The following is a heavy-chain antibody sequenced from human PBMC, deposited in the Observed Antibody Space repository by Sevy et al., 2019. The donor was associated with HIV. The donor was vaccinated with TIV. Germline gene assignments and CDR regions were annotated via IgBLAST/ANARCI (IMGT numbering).Heavy chain of an antibody. CDR3: AREVCGFNWRPYYFDS. CDR2: IKQDESEK. J-gene: IGHJ4*02. Sequence: GGSLRLSCAASGFRFTDYWMSWVRQTPGKGLEWVATIKQDESEKYYVDSVKGRFVISRDNGKTSVSLQMNGLRVEDTALYYCAREVCGFNWRPYYFDSWGQGTLVTVSS. CDR1: GFRFTDYW. V-gene: IGHV3-7*01. D-gene: IGHD3-16*01.